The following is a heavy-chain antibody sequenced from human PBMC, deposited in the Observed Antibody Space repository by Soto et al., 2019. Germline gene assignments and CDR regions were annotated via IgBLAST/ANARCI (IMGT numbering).Heavy chain of an antibody. D-gene: IGHD6-13*01. J-gene: IGHJ5*02. CDR1: GGSFSGYY. V-gene: IGHV4-34*01. Sequence: PSETLSLTCAVYGGSFSGYYWSCIRQPPGKGLEWIGEINHSGSTNYNPSLKSRVTISVDTSKNQFSLKLSSVTAADTAVYYCARDRRYSSRTRWFDPWGQGTLVTVSS. CDR3: ARDRRYSSRTRWFDP. CDR2: INHSGST.